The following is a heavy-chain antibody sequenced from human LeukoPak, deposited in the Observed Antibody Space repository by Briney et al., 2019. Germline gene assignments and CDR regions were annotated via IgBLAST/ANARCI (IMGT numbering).Heavy chain of an antibody. CDR3: AREAPYSSSWARAPFFDY. CDR1: GFTFSDYY. D-gene: IGHD6-13*01. Sequence: TGGSLRLSCAASGFTFSDYYMSWIRQAPGKGLEWVSYISSSGSTIYYADSVKGRFTISRDNAKNSLYLQMNSLRAEDTAVYYCAREAPYSSSWARAPFFDYWGQGTLVTVSS. V-gene: IGHV3-11*01. J-gene: IGHJ4*02. CDR2: ISSSGSTI.